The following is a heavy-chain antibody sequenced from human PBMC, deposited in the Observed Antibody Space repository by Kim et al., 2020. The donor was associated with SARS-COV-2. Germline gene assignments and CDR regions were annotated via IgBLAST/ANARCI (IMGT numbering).Heavy chain of an antibody. CDR1: GYSFTNYW. CDR2: IHPGDSDA. J-gene: IGHJ4*02. V-gene: IGHV5-51*01. CDR3: ARQWEQYYDY. Sequence: GESLKISCKGSGYSFTNYWIGWVRQMPGEGLEWMGMIHPGDSDARYSPSFQGQVTFSADKSISTAYLQWSSLKASDTAMYYYARQWEQYYDYWGQGTLVTVSS. D-gene: IGHD1-26*01.